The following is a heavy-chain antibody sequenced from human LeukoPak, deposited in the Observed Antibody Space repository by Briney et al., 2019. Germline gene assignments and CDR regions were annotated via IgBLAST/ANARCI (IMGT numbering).Heavy chain of an antibody. V-gene: IGHV3-9*01. D-gene: IGHD3-22*01. CDR2: INWNSDNI. CDR3: ARASYYYDTTGLGAVDI. J-gene: IGHJ3*02. Sequence: GRSLTLSCAASGFTFNDHAMYWVRQAPGKGLEWVSGINWNSDNIGYADSVKARITISRDDAKTSLFLQMNSLRAEDTALYCCARASYYYDTTGLGAVDIWGQGTMVTVSS. CDR1: GFTFNDHA.